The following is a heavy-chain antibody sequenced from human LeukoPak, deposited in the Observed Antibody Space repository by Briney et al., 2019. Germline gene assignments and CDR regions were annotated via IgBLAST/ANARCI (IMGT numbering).Heavy chain of an antibody. CDR1: GGSISSSSYY. D-gene: IGHD4-17*01. V-gene: IGHV4-39*07. J-gene: IGHJ4*02. CDR3: AREAMGDYEEDY. Sequence: SETLSLTCTVSGGSISSSSYYWGWIRQPPGKGLEWIGSIYYSGSTYYNPSLKSRVTISVDTSENQFSLKLSSVTAADTAVYYCAREAMGDYEEDYWGQGTLVTVSS. CDR2: IYYSGST.